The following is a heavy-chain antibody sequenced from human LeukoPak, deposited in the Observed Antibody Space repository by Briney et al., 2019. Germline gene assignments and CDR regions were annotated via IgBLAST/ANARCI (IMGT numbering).Heavy chain of an antibody. D-gene: IGHD2-8*01. V-gene: IGHV3-49*03. CDR1: GFTFGDYA. Sequence: GSLRLSCTASGFTFGDYAMSWFRQAPGKGLEWVGFIRSKAHGGTTEYAASVNGRFTISRDDSKSIAYLQMNSLKTEDTAVYYCTRDFHSRVLMVYAIAGWPFDYWGQGTLVTVSS. J-gene: IGHJ4*02. CDR3: TRDFHSRVLMVYAIAGWPFDY. CDR2: IRSKAHGGTT.